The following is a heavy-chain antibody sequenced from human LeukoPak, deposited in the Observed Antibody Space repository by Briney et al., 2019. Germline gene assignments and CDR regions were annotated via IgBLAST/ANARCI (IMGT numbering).Heavy chain of an antibody. D-gene: IGHD6-6*01. Sequence: PSETLSLTCTVSGGSISRYYWSWLRQPPGKGLEWIGYIYYSGSTNYNPSLKSRVTISVDTSKNQFSLKLSSVTAADTAVYYCARGRVVTNYYYYGMDVWGQGTTVTVSS. V-gene: IGHV4-59*01. CDR2: IYYSGST. CDR1: GGSISRYY. CDR3: ARGRVVTNYYYYGMDV. J-gene: IGHJ6*02.